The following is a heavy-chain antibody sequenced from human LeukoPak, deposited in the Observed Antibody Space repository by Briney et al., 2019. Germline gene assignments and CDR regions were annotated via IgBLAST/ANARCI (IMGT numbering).Heavy chain of an antibody. Sequence: SQTLSLTCTVSGGSISSGDYYWSWIRQPPGKGLEWIGYIYYSGSTYYNPSLKSRVTISVDTSKNQFSLKLSSVTAADTAVYYCASLGSGSSSWYPFDYWGQGTLVTVSS. D-gene: IGHD6-13*01. CDR3: ASLGSGSSSWYPFDY. J-gene: IGHJ4*02. CDR1: GGSISSGDYY. CDR2: IYYSGST. V-gene: IGHV4-30-4*01.